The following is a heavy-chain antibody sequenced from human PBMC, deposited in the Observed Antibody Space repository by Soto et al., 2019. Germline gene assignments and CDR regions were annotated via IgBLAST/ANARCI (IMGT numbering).Heavy chain of an antibody. J-gene: IGHJ4*02. D-gene: IGHD2-2*01. Sequence: GGSLRLSCAASGFTFSHFAMNWVRHSPGKGLDWISGISGSGSSTHDADSVQGRFIISRDNSTGTLYLQMDSLRADDSAVYYCAKGRRVSISSPLDRWGQGTPFTVSS. CDR1: GFTFSHFA. CDR3: AKGRRVSISSPLDR. V-gene: IGHV3-23*01. CDR2: ISGSGSST.